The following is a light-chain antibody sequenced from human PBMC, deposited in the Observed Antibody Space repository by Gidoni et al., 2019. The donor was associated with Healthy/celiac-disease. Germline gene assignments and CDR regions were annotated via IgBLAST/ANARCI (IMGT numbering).Light chain of an antibody. CDR2: WAS. Sequence: DIVMTQSPASLALSLGERATINCKSSRSVLYSSNNKNYLVWYQQKPGQPPKLLIYWASTRESGVPDRFSGSGSGTDFTLTIASLQAEDVAVYYCQQYYSPPWTFGQGTKVEVK. CDR1: RSVLYSSNNKNY. V-gene: IGKV4-1*01. CDR3: QQYYSPPWT. J-gene: IGKJ1*01.